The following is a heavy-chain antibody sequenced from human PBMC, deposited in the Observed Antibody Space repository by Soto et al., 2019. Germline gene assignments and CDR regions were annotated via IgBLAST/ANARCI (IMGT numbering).Heavy chain of an antibody. D-gene: IGHD5-18*01. CDR1: GFSLPTNAVG. Sequence: QITLKESGPALVKPTQTLTLTCTFSGFSLPTNAVGVGWIRQPPGEALEWLALIYGSDDTRYSPSLQSRLTITKDTSKNQVVLTLTNVDPADTATYYCAHRPFLTAPYYFDFWGQGTLVTVSS. V-gene: IGHV2-5*01. CDR2: IYGSDDT. CDR3: AHRPFLTAPYYFDF. J-gene: IGHJ4*02.